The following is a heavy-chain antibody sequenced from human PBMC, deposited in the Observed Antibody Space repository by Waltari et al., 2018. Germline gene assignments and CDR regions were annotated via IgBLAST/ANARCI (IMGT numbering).Heavy chain of an antibody. Sequence: QVHLQQWGAGLLKPSETLSLTCGVYGGSFSGYYWSWIRQPPGKGLEWIGEINHSGSTNSNPSLKSRVTMSVDTSKSQFSLKLSSVTAADTAVYYCARGRCISTWFCQYYGVDVWGQGATVIVSS. J-gene: IGHJ6*02. D-gene: IGHD2-8*01. V-gene: IGHV4-34*01. CDR1: GGSFSGYY. CDR3: ARGRCISTWFCQYYGVDV. CDR2: INHSGST.